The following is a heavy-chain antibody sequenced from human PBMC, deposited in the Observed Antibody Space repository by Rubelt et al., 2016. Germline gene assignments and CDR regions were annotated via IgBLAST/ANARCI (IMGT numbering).Heavy chain of an antibody. CDR1: GYTFSSHH. V-gene: IGHV1-46*01. Sequence: QVQLVQSGAEVKKPGASVKVSCKASGYTFSSHHVHWVRQAPGQGLEWMGIINPSGGTTDYAQKFQGRVTLTRDKSTNTVYMELSSLRSEDTAVYYCARDRGTTRAYRWMGVWGQGTTVTVSS. J-gene: IGHJ6*02. D-gene: IGHD3-16*01. CDR2: INPSGGTT. CDR3: ARDRGTTRAYRWMGV.